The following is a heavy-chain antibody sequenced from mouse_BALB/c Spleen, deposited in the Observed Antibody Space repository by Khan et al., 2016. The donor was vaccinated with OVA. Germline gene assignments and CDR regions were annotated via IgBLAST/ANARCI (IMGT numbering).Heavy chain of an antibody. CDR3: ARSDDNDGAWFVY. Sequence: QVQLKQSGPELVKPGASVKMSCKASGYKFTDYVISWVKQRTGQGLEWIGDIYPGSGTTYYNERFEGKATLTADKSSNTAYMQFRSLTSEDSAVYFCARSDDNDGAWFVYWGQGTLVTVSA. CDR1: GYKFTDYV. J-gene: IGHJ3*01. D-gene: IGHD2-4*01. V-gene: IGHV1-77*01. CDR2: IYPGSGTT.